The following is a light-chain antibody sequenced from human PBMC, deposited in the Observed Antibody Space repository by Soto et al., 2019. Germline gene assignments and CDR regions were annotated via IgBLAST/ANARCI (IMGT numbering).Light chain of an antibody. CDR1: HGINNY. CDR2: TAS. CDR3: QHASSTPYT. J-gene: IGKJ2*01. V-gene: IGKV1-39*01. Sequence: DIQMTQSPSSLSASVGDSVTITCRASHGINNYLRWYQQKPGDAPKLLIYTASTLHSGVPSRFSGRGSGTEISLIISGLEPGDFATYYGQHASSTPYTFGQGTKVEIK.